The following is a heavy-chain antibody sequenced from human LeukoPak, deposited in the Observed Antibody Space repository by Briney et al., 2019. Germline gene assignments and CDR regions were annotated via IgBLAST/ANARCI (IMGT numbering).Heavy chain of an antibody. J-gene: IGHJ3*02. Sequence: SQTLSLTCTVSGGSISSGSYYWSWIRQPPGKGLEWIGYIYYSGSTNYNPSLKSRVTISVDTSKNQFSLKLSSVTAADTAVYYCASGGLRYFDWKAFDIWGQGTMVTVSS. CDR1: GGSISSGSYY. CDR3: ASGGLRYFDWKAFDI. D-gene: IGHD3-9*01. V-gene: IGHV4-61*01. CDR2: IYYSGST.